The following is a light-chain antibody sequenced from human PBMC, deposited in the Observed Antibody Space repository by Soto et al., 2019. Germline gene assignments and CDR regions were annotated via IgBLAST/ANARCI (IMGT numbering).Light chain of an antibody. V-gene: IGLV3-1*01. CDR2: QDS. CDR1: KLGDKY. Sequence: SYELTQPPSVSVSPGQTASITCSGDKLGDKYTFWYQQQPGQSPVLVIYQDSRRPSGIPERFSGSNSGNTATLTISGTQAMDDADYYCQAWDSSTVVFGGGTKVTVL. CDR3: QAWDSSTVV. J-gene: IGLJ2*01.